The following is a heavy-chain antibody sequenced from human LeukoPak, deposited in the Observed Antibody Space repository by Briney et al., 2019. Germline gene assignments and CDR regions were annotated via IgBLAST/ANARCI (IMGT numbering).Heavy chain of an antibody. CDR3: AVGSYYFDY. V-gene: IGHV3-23*01. J-gene: IGHJ4*02. CDR1: GFSFNNYA. D-gene: IGHD3-10*01. Sequence: TGGSLRLSCAASGFSFNNYAMSWVRQAPGKGLEWVSSITGSGDRTYYADSVKGRFTISRDNSKNTLYVQMNSLRAEDTAVYYCAVGSYYFDYWGQGTLVTVSS. CDR2: ITGSGDRT.